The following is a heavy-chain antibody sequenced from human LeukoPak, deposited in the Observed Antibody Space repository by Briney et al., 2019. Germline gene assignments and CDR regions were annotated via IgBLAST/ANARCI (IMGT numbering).Heavy chain of an antibody. CDR2: IWYDGSNE. Sequence: GGSLRLSCAASGFTFSSHGMHWVRQAPGKGLEWVAVIWYDGSNENYVDSVKGRFTVSRDNSKNTLYLQMNSLRAEDTAVYYCANLDYWGQGTLVTVSS. CDR1: GFTFSSHG. V-gene: IGHV3-33*06. J-gene: IGHJ4*02. CDR3: ANLDY.